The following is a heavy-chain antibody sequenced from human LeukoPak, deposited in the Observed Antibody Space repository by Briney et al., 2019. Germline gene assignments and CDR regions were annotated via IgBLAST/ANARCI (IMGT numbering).Heavy chain of an antibody. Sequence: ASVKVSCKASGYTFTSYYMHWVRQAPGQGLEWMGIINPSGGSTSYAQKFQGRVTMTRDTSTSTVYMELSSLRSEDTAVYYCARDAGSGSYYLRVWFDPWGQGTLATVSS. D-gene: IGHD3-10*01. CDR2: INPSGGST. CDR3: ARDAGSGSYYLRVWFDP. V-gene: IGHV1-46*01. J-gene: IGHJ5*02. CDR1: GYTFTSYY.